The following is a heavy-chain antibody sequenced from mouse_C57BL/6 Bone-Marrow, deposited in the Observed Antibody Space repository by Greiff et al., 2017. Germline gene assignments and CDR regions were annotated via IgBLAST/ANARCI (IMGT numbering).Heavy chain of an antibody. V-gene: IGHV1-39*01. Sequence: LLESGPELVKPGASVKISCKASGYSFTDYNMNWVKQSNGKSLEWIGVINPNYGTTSYNQKFKGKATLTVDQSSSTAYMQLNSLTSEDTAVYYCAIYGYYEYFDVWGTGTTVTVSS. D-gene: IGHD2-3*01. CDR3: AIYGYYEYFDV. J-gene: IGHJ1*03. CDR2: INPNYGTT. CDR1: GYSFTDYN.